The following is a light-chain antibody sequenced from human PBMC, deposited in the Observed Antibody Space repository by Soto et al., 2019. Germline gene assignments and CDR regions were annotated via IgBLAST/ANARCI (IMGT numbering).Light chain of an antibody. J-gene: IGKJ2*01. CDR1: QSVSSN. V-gene: IGKV3-15*01. CDR3: QQYNGWPLT. CDR2: GAS. Sequence: IVMTQSPATLSVSPGERTTLSCRASQSVSSNLAWYQQKPGQAPRLLIYGASTRATGIPARFSGSGSGTEFPLTISSLKSEDFAVYYCQQYNGWPLTFGQGTKLEIK.